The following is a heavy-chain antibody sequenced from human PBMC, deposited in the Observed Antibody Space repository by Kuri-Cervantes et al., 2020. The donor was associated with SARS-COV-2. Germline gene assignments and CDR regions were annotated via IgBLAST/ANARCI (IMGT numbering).Heavy chain of an antibody. CDR3: AMARQRGIDY. Sequence: SQTLSLTCAVYGGSFSGYYWSWIRQPPGKGLDWIGEINHSGSTNYNPSLKSRVTISVDTSKNQFSLKLSSVTAADTVVYYCAMARQRGIDYWGQGTLVTVSS. CDR1: GGSFSGYY. J-gene: IGHJ4*02. D-gene: IGHD3-10*01. V-gene: IGHV4-34*01. CDR2: INHSGST.